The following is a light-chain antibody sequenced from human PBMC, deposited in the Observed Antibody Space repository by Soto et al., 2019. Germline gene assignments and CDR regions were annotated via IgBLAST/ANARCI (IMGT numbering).Light chain of an antibody. CDR3: SSYSSSTTHVV. CDR2: DVT. CDR1: STDVGDFNY. J-gene: IGLJ2*01. Sequence: QSALTQPASVSGSPGRSVTISCTGTSTDVGDFNYVSWYQHLPGRAPKLIIYDVTNRPSGLSYRFSASKSGRTASLTISGLQAEDEGDYYCSSYSSSTTHVVFGGGTKLTVL. V-gene: IGLV2-14*03.